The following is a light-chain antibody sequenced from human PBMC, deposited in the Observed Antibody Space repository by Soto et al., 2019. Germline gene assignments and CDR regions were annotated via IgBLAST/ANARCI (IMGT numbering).Light chain of an antibody. CDR3: QENYRAPRIT. Sequence: DIQMTQSPASLSASVGDRVTITCRASQSISTFLNLYHQKPGEAPKRLIYAASTLQTGVPSRFSGSGSGTDFTLTINSLQPEDFATYYCQENYRAPRITFGGGTKVEIK. J-gene: IGKJ4*01. CDR1: QSISTF. V-gene: IGKV1-39*01. CDR2: AAS.